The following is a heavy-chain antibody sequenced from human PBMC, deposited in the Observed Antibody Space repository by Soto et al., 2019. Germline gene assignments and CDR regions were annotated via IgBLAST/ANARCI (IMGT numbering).Heavy chain of an antibody. J-gene: IGHJ4*02. CDR1: GYTFTSYA. Sequence: QVQLVQSGAEVKKPGASVKVFCKASGYTFTSYAMHWVRQAPGQRLEWMGWINAGNGNTKYSQKFQGRVTITRDTSASTAYMELSSLRSEDTAVYYCARQNYYGSGSPFDYWGQGTLVTVSS. D-gene: IGHD3-10*01. CDR3: ARQNYYGSGSPFDY. V-gene: IGHV1-3*01. CDR2: INAGNGNT.